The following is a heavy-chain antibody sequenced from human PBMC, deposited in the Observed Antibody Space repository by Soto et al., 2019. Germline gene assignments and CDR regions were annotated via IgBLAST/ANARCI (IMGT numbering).Heavy chain of an antibody. CDR1: GFTFSTYW. Sequence: EVQMVESGGGLVQPGGSLRLSCAASGFTFSTYWMHWFRQAPGEGLVWGSRINGDESTTNYADYVEGRFTISRDNAKNTLYLQMSSLRAEDTAVYYCARGVPRVSGMDVWGQGTTVTFSS. CDR3: ARGVPRVSGMDV. CDR2: INGDESTT. V-gene: IGHV3-74*01. D-gene: IGHD6-13*01. J-gene: IGHJ6*02.